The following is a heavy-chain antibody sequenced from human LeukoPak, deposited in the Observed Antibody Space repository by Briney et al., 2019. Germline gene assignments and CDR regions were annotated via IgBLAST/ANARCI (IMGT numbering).Heavy chain of an antibody. CDR3: AKDEVSSWFLYYFDY. Sequence: GGSLRLSCAASGFTFSSYDMSWVRQAPGKGLEWVPAISGSGGSTYYADSVKGRFTISRDNSKNTLYLQMNSLRAEDTAVYYCAKDEVSSWFLYYFDYWGQGTLVTVSS. J-gene: IGHJ4*02. D-gene: IGHD6-13*01. CDR2: ISGSGGST. CDR1: GFTFSSYD. V-gene: IGHV3-23*01.